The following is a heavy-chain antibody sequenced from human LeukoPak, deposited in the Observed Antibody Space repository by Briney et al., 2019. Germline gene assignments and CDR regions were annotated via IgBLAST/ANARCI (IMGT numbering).Heavy chain of an antibody. CDR3: ARDEGFARKPLSSSWSRGGFDY. J-gene: IGHJ4*01. Sequence: GGSLRLSCAAAGFSFSSYWMSWVRQAPGKGLEWVANIKEDGSDKNYADSVKGRFTISRDNAKESLYLQMNSLTADDTAVYYCARDEGFARKPLSSSWSRGGFDYWGEGTLGAVS. CDR2: IKEDGSDK. V-gene: IGHV3-7*01. CDR1: GFSFSSYW. D-gene: IGHD6-13*01.